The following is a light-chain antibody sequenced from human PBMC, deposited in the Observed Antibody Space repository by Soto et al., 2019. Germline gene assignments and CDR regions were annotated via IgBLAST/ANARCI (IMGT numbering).Light chain of an antibody. CDR2: DAS. Sequence: EIVLTQSPGTLSLSPGERATLSCRASQGISSRYLAWYQQKPGQAPRLLIYDASNRATGTPDRFSGSGSGTDFTLTISRLESEDFAVYYCQQYGSSPWTFGQGTKVEIK. CDR1: QGISSRY. V-gene: IGKV3-20*01. CDR3: QQYGSSPWT. J-gene: IGKJ1*01.